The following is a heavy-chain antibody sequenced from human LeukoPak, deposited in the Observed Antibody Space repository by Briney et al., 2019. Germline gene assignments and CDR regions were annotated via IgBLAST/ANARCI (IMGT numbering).Heavy chain of an antibody. Sequence: SETLSLTCTVSGGSITSNFWSWIRQPPGKGLEWIGYIYNSGRTSYNPSLKSRATISEDTSKNQFSLKLSSMTAADTAVYYCATNIRYIFDYWGQGTLVTVS. V-gene: IGHV4-4*09. D-gene: IGHD3-16*02. CDR1: GGSITSNF. CDR2: IYNSGRT. CDR3: ATNIRYIFDY. J-gene: IGHJ4*02.